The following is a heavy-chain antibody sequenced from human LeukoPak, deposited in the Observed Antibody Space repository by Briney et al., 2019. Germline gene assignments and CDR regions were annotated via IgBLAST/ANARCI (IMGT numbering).Heavy chain of an antibody. CDR3: ARGWLWFWEFPFDP. D-gene: IGHD3-10*01. CDR1: GGSFSGYY. Sequence: PSETLSLTCAVYGGSFSGYYWSWIRQPPGKGLEWIGEINHSGSTNYNPSLKSRVTISVDTSKNQFSLKLSSVTAADTAVYYCARGWLWFWEFPFDPWGQGTLVTVSS. V-gene: IGHV4-34*01. J-gene: IGHJ5*02. CDR2: INHSGST.